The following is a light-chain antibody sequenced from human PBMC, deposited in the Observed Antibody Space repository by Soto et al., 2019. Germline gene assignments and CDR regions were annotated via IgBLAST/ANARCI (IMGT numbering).Light chain of an antibody. CDR2: GAS. CDR3: QKYNNWPLT. V-gene: IGKV3-15*01. CDR1: QSVSSN. Sequence: EIVMTQSPATLSVSPGERATLSCRASQSVSSNLAWYQQKPGQAPRLLIYGASTRATDIPASFSGSGSGTGFTLTISSLQSEDFAVYYCQKYNNWPLTFGGGTKVEIK. J-gene: IGKJ4*01.